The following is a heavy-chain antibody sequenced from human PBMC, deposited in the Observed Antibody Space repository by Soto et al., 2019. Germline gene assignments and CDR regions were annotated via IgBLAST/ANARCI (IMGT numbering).Heavy chain of an antibody. CDR2: ISAYNGNT. CDR1: GYTFTSYG. V-gene: IGHV1-18*01. Sequence: GASVKVSCKASGYTFTSYGISWVRQAPGQGLEWMGWISAYNGNTNYAQKLQGRVTMTTDTSTSTAYMELRSLRSEDTAVYHCAWGYLMGVSRGYYRYYVMVVWGQGTTVSSP. D-gene: IGHD2-8*01. J-gene: IGHJ6*02. CDR3: AWGYLMGVSRGYYRYYVMVV.